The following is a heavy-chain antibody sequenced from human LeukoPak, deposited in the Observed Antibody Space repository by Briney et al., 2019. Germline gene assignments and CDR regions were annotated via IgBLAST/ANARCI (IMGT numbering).Heavy chain of an antibody. CDR1: GFTFSSYA. J-gene: IGHJ4*02. D-gene: IGHD2-8*01. Sequence: GGSLRLSYAASGFTFSSYAMSWVRQAPGKGLEWVGRIKSKANSYATAYAASVKGRFTISRDDSKNTAYLQMNSLKTEDTAVYYCTSTLLGYCTNGVCYTFYWGQGTLVTVSS. CDR3: TSTLLGYCTNGVCYTFY. CDR2: IKSKANSYAT. V-gene: IGHV3-73*01.